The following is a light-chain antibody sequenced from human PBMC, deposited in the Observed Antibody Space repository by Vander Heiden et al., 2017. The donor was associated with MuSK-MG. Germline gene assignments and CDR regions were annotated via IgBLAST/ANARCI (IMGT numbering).Light chain of an antibody. CDR1: QTIGTF. J-gene: IGKJ4*01. CDR2: DAS. CDR3: QQRGDWPPIT. Sequence: LFTQSPATLSLSPGERATLSCKASQTIGTFLAWYQQRPGLAPTLLILDASKRAPGTPARFSGSGSGTDFTLTINSLEPDDFAIYYCQQRGDWPPITFGGGTRV. V-gene: IGKV3-11*01.